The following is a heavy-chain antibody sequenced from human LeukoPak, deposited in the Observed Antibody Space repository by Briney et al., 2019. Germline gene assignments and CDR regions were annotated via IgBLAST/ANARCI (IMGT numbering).Heavy chain of an antibody. D-gene: IGHD2-21*02. CDR2: ISSGSSTI. CDR3: ARGRADYYFDY. Sequence: PGGSLRLSCAASGFTFSGYSMNWVRQAPGKGLEWVSYISSGSSTIYHADSVRGRFTISRDNAKSSLYLQMNSLRAEDTAVYYCARGRADYYFDYWSQGTLVTVSS. CDR1: GFTFSGYS. V-gene: IGHV3-48*01. J-gene: IGHJ4*02.